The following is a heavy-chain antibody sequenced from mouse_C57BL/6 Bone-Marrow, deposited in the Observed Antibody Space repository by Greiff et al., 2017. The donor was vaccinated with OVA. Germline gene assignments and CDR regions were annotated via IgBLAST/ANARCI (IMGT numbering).Heavy chain of an antibody. J-gene: IGHJ2*01. CDR1: GYTFTDYE. Sequence: VQLQQSGAELVRPGASVTLSCKASGYTFTDYEMHWVKQTPVHGLEWIGAIDPETGGTAYNQKFKGKAILTADKSSSTAYMELRSLTSEDSAVYYCTRRGSPFYYFDYWGQGTTLTVSS. CDR3: TRRGSPFYYFDY. V-gene: IGHV1-15*01. CDR2: IDPETGGT.